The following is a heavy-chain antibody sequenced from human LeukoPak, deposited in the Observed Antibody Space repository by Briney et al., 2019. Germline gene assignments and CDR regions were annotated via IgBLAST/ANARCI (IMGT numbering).Heavy chain of an antibody. CDR3: ARDHNSENWGSLGK. CDR2: FDPEDGET. CDR1: GYTLTELS. Sequence: ASVKVSCKVSGYTLTELSMHWVRQAPGKGLEWMGGFDPEDGETIYAQKFQGRVTITRDTSSNTVYMDLNRLTSDDTALYYCARDHNSENWGSLGKWGQGTLVTVSS. V-gene: IGHV1-24*01. J-gene: IGHJ4*02. D-gene: IGHD7-27*01.